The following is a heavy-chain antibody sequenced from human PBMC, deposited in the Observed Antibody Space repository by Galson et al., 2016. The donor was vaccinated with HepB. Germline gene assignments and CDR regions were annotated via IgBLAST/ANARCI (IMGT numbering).Heavy chain of an antibody. CDR1: GFTVSTNY. D-gene: IGHD6-19*01. Sequence: SLRLSCAASGFTVSTNYMNWVRQAPGKGLEWVSTFYSAYSTYYAESVRGSFTISRDTSKNTLYLQLNRLRAEEPAMYYCARSFNSGWSPIDAWGQGTLVTVS. J-gene: IGHJ5*02. V-gene: IGHV3-66*01. CDR2: FYSAYST. CDR3: ARSFNSGWSPIDA.